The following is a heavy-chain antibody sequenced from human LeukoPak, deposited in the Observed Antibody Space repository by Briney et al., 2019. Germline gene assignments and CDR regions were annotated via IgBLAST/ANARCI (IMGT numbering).Heavy chain of an antibody. Sequence: PGGSLRLSCAASGFTFSNAWMSWVRQAPGKGLEWVGRIKTKTDGGTTDHAAPVKGRFTISRDDSKNTLYLQMNSLKTEDTAVYYCTTSKAVFGVVNGMDVWGQGTTVTVSS. J-gene: IGHJ6*02. D-gene: IGHD3-3*01. CDR1: GFTFSNAW. CDR3: TTSKAVFGVVNGMDV. V-gene: IGHV3-15*01. CDR2: IKTKTDGGTT.